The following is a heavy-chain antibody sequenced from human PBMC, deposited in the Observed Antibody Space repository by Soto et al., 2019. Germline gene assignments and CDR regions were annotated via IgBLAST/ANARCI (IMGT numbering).Heavy chain of an antibody. CDR2: IYYSGST. CDR3: ASRLRVEHYGMDV. Sequence: SETLSLTCTVSGGSISSGDYYWSWIRQPPGKGLEWIGYIYYSGSTYYNPSLKSRVTISVDTSKNQFSLKLSSVTAADTAVYYCASRLRVEHYGMDVWGQGTTVTVSS. V-gene: IGHV4-30-4*01. J-gene: IGHJ6*02. CDR1: GGSISSGDYY.